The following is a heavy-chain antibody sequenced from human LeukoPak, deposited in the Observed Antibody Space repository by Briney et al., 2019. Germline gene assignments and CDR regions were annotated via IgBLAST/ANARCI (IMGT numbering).Heavy chain of an antibody. V-gene: IGHV1-69*05. D-gene: IGHD2-21*01. Sequence: GASVKVSCKASGGTFSSYAISWVRQAPGQALEWMGGIIPIFGTANYAHKFQGRVTITTDESTSTAYMELSSLRSEDTAVYYCARGKPGGADRGYYYYYYMDVWGKGTTVTVSS. J-gene: IGHJ6*03. CDR3: ARGKPGGADRGYYYYYYMDV. CDR1: GGTFSSYA. CDR2: IIPIFGTA.